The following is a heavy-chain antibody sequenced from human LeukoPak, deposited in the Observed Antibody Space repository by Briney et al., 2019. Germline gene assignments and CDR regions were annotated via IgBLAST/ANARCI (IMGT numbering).Heavy chain of an antibody. V-gene: IGHV4-38-2*02. CDR2: IYHRGST. CDR3: ARQTGSGLFILP. Sequence: SETLSLTCTVSGYSISSGYYWGWIRQPPKKGLEWIESIYHRGSTYYNPSLKSRVTISVDTSKNQFSLRLTSVTAADTAVYYCARQTGSGLFILPGGQGTLVTVSS. D-gene: IGHD3/OR15-3a*01. J-gene: IGHJ4*02. CDR1: GYSISSGYY.